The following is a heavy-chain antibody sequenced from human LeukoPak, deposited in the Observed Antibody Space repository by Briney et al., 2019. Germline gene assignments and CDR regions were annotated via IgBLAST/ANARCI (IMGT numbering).Heavy chain of an antibody. V-gene: IGHV4-39*07. J-gene: IGHJ6*02. CDR2: IYYSGST. CDR3: ARHIKVAHDILTGSYKANDYGMDV. D-gene: IGHD3-9*01. CDR1: GGSISTSSYF. Sequence: PSETLSLTCTVSGGSISTSSYFWGWIRQPPGKGLEWIGNIYYSGSTYYNPSLKSRLTISVDTSKNQFFLGLSSVTAADTAVYFCARHIKVAHDILTGSYKANDYGMDVWGQGTTVTVSS.